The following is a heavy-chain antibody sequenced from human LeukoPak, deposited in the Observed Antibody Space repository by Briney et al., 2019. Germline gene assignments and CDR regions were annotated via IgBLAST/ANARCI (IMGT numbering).Heavy chain of an antibody. CDR1: GGSISSGSYY. CDR2: IYTSGST. V-gene: IGHV4-61*02. CDR3: ARAGGLQPDY. D-gene: IGHD5-24*01. Sequence: SETLSLTCTVSGGSISSGSYYWSWIRQPAGKGLEWIGRIYTSGSTNYNPSLKSRVTISVDTSKNQFSLKLSSVIAADTAVYYCARAGGLQPDYWGQGTLVTVSS. J-gene: IGHJ4*02.